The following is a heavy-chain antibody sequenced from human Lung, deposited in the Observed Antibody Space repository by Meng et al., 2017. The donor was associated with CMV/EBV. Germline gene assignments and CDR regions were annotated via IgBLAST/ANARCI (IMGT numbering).Heavy chain of an antibody. CDR3: TRGGGTISIFGVARIVGGMDV. CDR1: GFTFSSYA. CDR2: ISYDGSNK. V-gene: IGHV3-30*04. D-gene: IGHD3-3*01. Sequence: GESLKISCAASGFTFSSYAMHWVRQAPGKGLEWVAVISYDGSNKYYADSVKGRFTISRDNSKNTLYLQMNSLRVEDTAVYYCTRGGGTISIFGVARIVGGMDVWGQGTTVTFSS. J-gene: IGHJ6*02.